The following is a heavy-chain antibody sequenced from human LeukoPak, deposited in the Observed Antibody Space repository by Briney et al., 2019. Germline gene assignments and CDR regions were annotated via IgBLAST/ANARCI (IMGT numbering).Heavy chain of an antibody. CDR2: ISGSGGST. CDR3: AKDIYRPTGKWFGVPGDY. Sequence: PGGSLRLSCAASGFTFSSYAMSWVRQAPWKGLEWVSAISGSGGSTYYADSVKGRFTISRDNSKNTLYLQMNSLRAEDTAVYYCAKDIYRPTGKWFGVPGDYWGQGTLVTVSS. CDR1: GFTFSSYA. V-gene: IGHV3-23*01. D-gene: IGHD3-10*01. J-gene: IGHJ4*02.